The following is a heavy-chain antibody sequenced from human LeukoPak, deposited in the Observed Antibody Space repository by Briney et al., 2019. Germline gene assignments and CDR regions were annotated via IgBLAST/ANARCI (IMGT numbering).Heavy chain of an antibody. CDR1: GYSFTSYW. Sequence: GESLKISCKGSGYSFTSYWISWVRQMPGKGLEWMEIFYPGDSETKYSPSFQGQFTISADKSITTAYLQWSSLKASDTAMYYCAREGGDSSGSSFSFEYWGQGTLVTVSS. J-gene: IGHJ4*02. CDR3: AREGGDSSGSSFSFEY. D-gene: IGHD3-22*01. V-gene: IGHV5-51*01. CDR2: FYPGDSET.